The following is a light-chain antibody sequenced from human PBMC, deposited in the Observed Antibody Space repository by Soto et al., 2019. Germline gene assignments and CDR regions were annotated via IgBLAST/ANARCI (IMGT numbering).Light chain of an antibody. Sequence: QLVLTQSPSASASLGASVKLTCTLSSGHSSNAIVWHQQQPEKGPRYLMKINSDGSHSQGDGIPDRFLGSSSGAERYLTISSLQSEDEADYYCQTWGTGFWVFGGGTKLTVL. CDR1: SGHSSNA. J-gene: IGLJ3*02. CDR3: QTWGTGFWV. CDR2: INSDGSH. V-gene: IGLV4-69*01.